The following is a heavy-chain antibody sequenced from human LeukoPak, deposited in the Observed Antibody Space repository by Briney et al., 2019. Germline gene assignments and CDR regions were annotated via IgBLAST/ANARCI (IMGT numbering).Heavy chain of an antibody. CDR2: ISYDGSNK. Sequence: GGSLRLSCGASGFTFSSYGMHWVRQAPGKGLEWVAVISYDGSNKYYADSAKGRFTISRDNSKNTLYLQMNSLRAEDTAVYYCAKGSSGDYWGQGTLVTVSS. J-gene: IGHJ4*02. V-gene: IGHV3-30*18. CDR1: GFTFSSYG. D-gene: IGHD6-6*01. CDR3: AKGSSGDY.